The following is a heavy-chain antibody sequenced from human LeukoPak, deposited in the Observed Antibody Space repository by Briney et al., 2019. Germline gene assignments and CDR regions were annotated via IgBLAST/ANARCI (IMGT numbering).Heavy chain of an antibody. D-gene: IGHD3-22*01. CDR1: GGSISSGYYY. CDR2: IYYGGT. CDR3: ARGEHYYDSSGYYRR. Sequence: PSQTLSLTCTVSGGSISSGYYYWSWIRQPPGKGLEYIGYIYYGGTYYNPSLKSRVTISVDTSKNQFSLKLSSVTAADTAVYYCARGEHYYDSSGYYRRWGQGTLVTVSS. J-gene: IGHJ4*02. V-gene: IGHV4-30-4*01.